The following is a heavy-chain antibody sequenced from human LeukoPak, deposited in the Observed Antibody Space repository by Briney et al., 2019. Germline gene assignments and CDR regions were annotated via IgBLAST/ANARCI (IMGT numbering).Heavy chain of an antibody. Sequence: GASVKVSCKASGYTFTGSYMHWVRQAPGQGLEWMGWINPNSGGANYAQKFQGRVTMTRDTSISTAYMELSRLRSDDTAVYYCARDPKLWDCSDVWFDPWGQGTLVTVSS. CDR1: GYTFTGSY. D-gene: IGHD2-15*01. J-gene: IGHJ5*02. CDR3: ARDPKLWDCSDVWFDP. CDR2: INPNSGGA. V-gene: IGHV1-2*02.